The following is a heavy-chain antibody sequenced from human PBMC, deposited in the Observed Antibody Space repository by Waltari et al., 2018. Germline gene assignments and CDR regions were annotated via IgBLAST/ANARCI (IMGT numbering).Heavy chain of an antibody. CDR2: IKQDRSEE. V-gene: IGHV3-7*01. CDR1: GFAFGSYW. CDR3: ARPRSGRIDAFDV. J-gene: IGHJ3*01. D-gene: IGHD3-16*02. Sequence: EAHLVESGGGLVQPGGSLRLSCAASGFAFGSYWMTWFRQAPGKGLEWVASIKQDRSEEYYVDSVRGRFTISKDYAKNSLYLQMNSLRAEDSAVYYCARPRSGRIDAFDVWGQGTMVTVSS.